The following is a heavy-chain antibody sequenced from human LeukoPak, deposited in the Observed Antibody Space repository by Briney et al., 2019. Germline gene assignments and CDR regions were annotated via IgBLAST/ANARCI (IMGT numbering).Heavy chain of an antibody. J-gene: IGHJ4*02. CDR3: ARRDGSYFDY. Sequence: GESLKISCKGSRYTFTDYWIAWVRQMPGKGLEWMGIIYPGDSETRYSPSFQGQVTISVDKSINTAYLQWSSLEASDTAMYYCARRDGSYFDYWGQGILVTVSS. CDR2: IYPGDSET. V-gene: IGHV5-51*01. D-gene: IGHD5-24*01. CDR1: RYTFTDYW.